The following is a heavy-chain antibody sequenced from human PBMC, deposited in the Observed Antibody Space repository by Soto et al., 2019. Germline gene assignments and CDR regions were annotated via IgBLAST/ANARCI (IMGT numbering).Heavy chain of an antibody. J-gene: IGHJ6*02. CDR3: ARVIVVPAAPYYYYGMDV. V-gene: IGHV3-48*03. CDR1: GFTFSSYE. Sequence: GGTLSLSCAASGFTFSSYEMNWVRQAPGKGLEWVSYISSSGSTIYYADSVKGRFTISRDNAKNSLYLQMNSLRAEDTAVYYCARVIVVPAAPYYYYGMDVWGQGTTVTVSS. D-gene: IGHD2-2*01. CDR2: ISSSGSTI.